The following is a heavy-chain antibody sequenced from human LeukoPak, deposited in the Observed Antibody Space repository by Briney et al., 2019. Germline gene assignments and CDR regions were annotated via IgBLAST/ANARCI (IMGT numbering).Heavy chain of an antibody. Sequence: SETLSLTCTVSGGSISISTYYWGWIRQPPGKGLEWVGNIYYSGSTYYNPSLKSRVTISVDTSKNQFSLKLRSVTAADTAVYYCARPLYSSAWYAYWGQGTLVTVSS. J-gene: IGHJ4*02. D-gene: IGHD6-19*01. CDR2: IYYSGST. V-gene: IGHV4-39*01. CDR3: ARPLYSSAWYAY. CDR1: GGSISISTYY.